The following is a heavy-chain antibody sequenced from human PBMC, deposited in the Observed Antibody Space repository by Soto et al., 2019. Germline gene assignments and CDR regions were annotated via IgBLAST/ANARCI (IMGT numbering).Heavy chain of an antibody. Sequence: PSETLSLTCTVSGGSISSYYWSWIRQPPGKGLEWIGYIYYSGSTNYNPSLKSRVTISVDTSKNQFSLKLSSVTAADTAVYYCARGDSSSWYGYYYYYMDVWGKGTTVTVSS. CDR3: ARGDSSSWYGYYYYYMDV. J-gene: IGHJ6*03. V-gene: IGHV4-59*01. D-gene: IGHD6-13*01. CDR1: GGSISSYY. CDR2: IYYSGST.